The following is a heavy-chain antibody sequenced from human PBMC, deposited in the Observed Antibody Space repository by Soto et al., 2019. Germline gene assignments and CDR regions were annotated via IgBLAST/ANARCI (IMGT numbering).Heavy chain of an antibody. V-gene: IGHV2-70*11. CDR1: GFSLNTRGMC. Sequence: VSGPTLVNPTQTLTLTCSFSGFSLNTRGMCVTWIRQAPGKALEWLGRIDWDDDKYYRTSLKTRLTISKDTSKNQVVLTMTNMDPVDTATYYCARIENPSGWNVGGYDYWGQGILVTVSS. J-gene: IGHJ4*02. CDR2: IDWDDDK. CDR3: ARIENPSGWNVGGYDY. D-gene: IGHD6-19*01.